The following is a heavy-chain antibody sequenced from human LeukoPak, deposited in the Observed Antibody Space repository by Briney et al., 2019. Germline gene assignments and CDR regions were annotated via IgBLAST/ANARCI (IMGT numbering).Heavy chain of an antibody. Sequence: ASVKVSCKASGYTFTSYYMHWVRQAPGQGLAWMGIINPSGGSTSYAQKFQGRVTMTRDTSTSTVYMELSSLRSEDTAVYYCARDKRNFDYRAAAGRALGYWGQGTLVTVSS. J-gene: IGHJ4*02. CDR1: GYTFTSYY. CDR3: ARDKRNFDYRAAAGRALGY. D-gene: IGHD6-13*01. CDR2: INPSGGST. V-gene: IGHV1-46*01.